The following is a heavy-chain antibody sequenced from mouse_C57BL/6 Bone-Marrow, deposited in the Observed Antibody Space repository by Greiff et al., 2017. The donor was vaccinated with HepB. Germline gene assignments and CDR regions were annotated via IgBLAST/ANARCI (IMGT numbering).Heavy chain of an antibody. CDR1: GYTFTSYW. Sequence: VQLQQPGAELVMPGASVKLSCKASGYTFTSYWMHWVKQRPGQGLEWIGEIDPSDSYTNYNQKFKGKSTLTVDKSSSTAYMQLSSLTSEDSAVYYCARGRGLVDYWGQGTTLTVSS. V-gene: IGHV1-69*01. CDR3: ARGRGLVDY. CDR2: IDPSDSYT. J-gene: IGHJ2*01. D-gene: IGHD2-13*01.